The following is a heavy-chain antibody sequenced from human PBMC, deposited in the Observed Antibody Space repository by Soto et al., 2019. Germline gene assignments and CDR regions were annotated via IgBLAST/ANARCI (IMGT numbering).Heavy chain of an antibody. J-gene: IGHJ5*02. D-gene: IGHD2-2*01. CDR1: GFTFSTYW. CDR2: INSDASHT. CDR3: FRDGPCITTSCYWTWFDP. Sequence: EVQLVESGGGLVQPGGSLRLSCAASGFTFSTYWMHWIRQVPGKGLEWVSRINSDASHTYYADSVKGRFTISRDNAKNTLHLEMNSLRAADTAVYYCFRDGPCITTSCYWTWFDPCGQGTLVTVSS. V-gene: IGHV3-74*01.